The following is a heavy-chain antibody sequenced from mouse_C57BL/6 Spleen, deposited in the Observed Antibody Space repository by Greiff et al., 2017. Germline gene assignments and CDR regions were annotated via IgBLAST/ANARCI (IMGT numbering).Heavy chain of an antibody. CDR2: IYPGDGDT. Sequence: QVQLKESGPELVKPGASVKISCKASGYAFSSSWMNWVKQRPGKGLEWIGRIYPGDGDTNYNGKFKGKATLTADKSSSTAYMQLSSLTSEDSAVYFCARWITTVVANFDVWGTGTTVTVSS. J-gene: IGHJ1*03. D-gene: IGHD1-1*01. V-gene: IGHV1-82*01. CDR1: GYAFSSSW. CDR3: ARWITTVVANFDV.